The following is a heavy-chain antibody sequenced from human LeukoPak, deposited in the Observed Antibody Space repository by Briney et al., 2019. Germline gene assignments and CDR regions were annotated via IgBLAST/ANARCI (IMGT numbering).Heavy chain of an antibody. Sequence: SETLSLTCTVSGGSISSYYWSWIRQPPGKGLEWIGYVYYTGSTNYNTSLKSRVTMSVDTSKNQFSLKLSSVTAADTAMYYCARATVGTTRGAFDYWGQGTLVTVSS. CDR2: VYYTGST. V-gene: IGHV4-59*01. CDR1: GGSISSYY. D-gene: IGHD1-26*01. CDR3: ARATVGTTRGAFDY. J-gene: IGHJ4*02.